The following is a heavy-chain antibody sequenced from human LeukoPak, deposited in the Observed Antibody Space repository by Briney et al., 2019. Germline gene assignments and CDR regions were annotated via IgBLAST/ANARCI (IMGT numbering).Heavy chain of an antibody. V-gene: IGHV4-59*01. Sequence: PSETLSLTCTVSGGSLSSYYWSWIRPPPGEGLEWIGYIYYSGSTNYNPSLKSRHTISVDTTKNQFSLKLSSVTAADTAVEYCAREEMLGYCSSTSCYSPYYFDHWGQGTLVTVSS. D-gene: IGHD2-2*02. CDR3: AREEMLGYCSSTSCYSPYYFDH. CDR2: IYYSGST. J-gene: IGHJ4*02. CDR1: GGSLSSYY.